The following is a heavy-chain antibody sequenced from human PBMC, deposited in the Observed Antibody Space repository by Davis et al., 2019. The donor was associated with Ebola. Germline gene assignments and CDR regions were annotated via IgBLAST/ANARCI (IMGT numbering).Heavy chain of an antibody. J-gene: IGHJ6*03. CDR1: GYTFTGYY. CDR3: ARSVTTPDYYYYYMDV. D-gene: IGHD4-11*01. CDR2: INPNSGGT. V-gene: IGHV1-2*02. Sequence: ASVKVSCKASGYTFTGYYMHWVRQAPGQGLEWMGWINPNSGGTNYAQKFQGRVTMTRDTSISTAYMELSRLRSDDTAVYYCARSVTTPDYYYYYMDVWGKGTTVTVSS.